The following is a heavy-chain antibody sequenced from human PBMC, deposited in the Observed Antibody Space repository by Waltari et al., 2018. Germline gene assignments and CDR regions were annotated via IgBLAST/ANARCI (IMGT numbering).Heavy chain of an antibody. J-gene: IGHJ4*02. CDR1: GFTFSTYA. D-gene: IGHD6-25*01. V-gene: IGHV3-23*01. CDR2: MSGGGGYA. Sequence: EVHLLESGGGSVQPGGSLSLSCKASGFTFSTYAVSWVRQAPGKGLEWVSSMSGGGGYAYYVDSVKGRFTTFRDNSIDTLYLQMNNLRAEDTALYYCAKDRWQRDGPSFFFDYWGQGTLATVSS. CDR3: AKDRWQRDGPSFFFDY.